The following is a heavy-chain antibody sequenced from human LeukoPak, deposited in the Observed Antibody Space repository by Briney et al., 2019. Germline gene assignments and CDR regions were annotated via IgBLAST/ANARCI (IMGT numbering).Heavy chain of an antibody. CDR2: ISYDGSNK. Sequence: PGGSLRLSCAASGFTFSSYGMHWVRQAPGKGLEWVAVISYDGSNKYYADSVKGRFTISRDNSKNTLYLQMNSLRAEDTAVYCCANWFDPWGQGTLVTVSS. CDR1: GFTFSSYG. J-gene: IGHJ5*02. CDR3: ANWFDP. V-gene: IGHV3-30*18.